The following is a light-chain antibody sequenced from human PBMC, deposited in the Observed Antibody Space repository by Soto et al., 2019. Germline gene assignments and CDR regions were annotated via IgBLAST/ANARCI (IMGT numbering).Light chain of an antibody. CDR3: SSYTISSTLV. J-gene: IGLJ1*01. V-gene: IGLV2-14*01. Sequence: QSALTQPASVSGSPGQSITISCTGTSSDVGGYNCVSWYQQHPGNVPKLMIYEVSNRPSGVSDRFSGSKSGNTASLTISGLQAEDEADYYCSSYTISSTLVFGTGTKVTVL. CDR1: SSDVGGYNC. CDR2: EVS.